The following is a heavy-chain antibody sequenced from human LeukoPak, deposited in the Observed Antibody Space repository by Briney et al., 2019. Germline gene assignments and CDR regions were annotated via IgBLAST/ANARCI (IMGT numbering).Heavy chain of an antibody. CDR3: ARERGYSGYDRYFDY. V-gene: IGHV3-11*01. Sequence: GGSLRLSCAASGFTFSDYYMSWIRQAPGKGLEWVSYISSSGSTIYYADSVRGRFTISRDNAKNSLYLQMNSLRAEDTAVYYCARERGYSGYDRYFDYWGQGTLVTVSS. CDR2: ISSSGSTI. D-gene: IGHD5-12*01. CDR1: GFTFSDYY. J-gene: IGHJ4*02.